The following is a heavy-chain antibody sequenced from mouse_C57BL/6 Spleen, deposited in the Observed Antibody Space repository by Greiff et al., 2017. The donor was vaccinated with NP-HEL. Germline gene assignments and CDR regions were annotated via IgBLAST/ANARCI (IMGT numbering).Heavy chain of an antibody. CDR3: AKYVYYDYGWFAY. V-gene: IGHV1-64*01. CDR2: IHPNSGST. J-gene: IGHJ3*01. Sequence: VQLQQPGAELVKPGASVKLSCKASGYTFTSYWMHWVKQRPGQGLEWIGMIHPNSGSTNYNEKFKSKATLTVDKSSSTAYMQLSSLTSEDSAVYYWAKYVYYDYGWFAYGGQGTLVTVSA. D-gene: IGHD2-4*01. CDR1: GYTFTSYW.